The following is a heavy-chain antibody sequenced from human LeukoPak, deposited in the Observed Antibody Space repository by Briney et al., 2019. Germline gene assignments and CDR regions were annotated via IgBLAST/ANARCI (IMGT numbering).Heavy chain of an antibody. Sequence: GGSLRLSCATSGFTFSSYAMNWVRQAPGKGLECVSFISTSGDFTYYAASVKGRFTISRDSSKNTLFLHMNTLRAEDTAIYYCAKDRTVGASYWYFDLWGRGTLVTVSS. J-gene: IGHJ2*01. CDR2: ISTSGDFT. CDR3: AKDRTVGASYWYFDL. V-gene: IGHV3-23*01. D-gene: IGHD1-26*01. CDR1: GFTFSSYA.